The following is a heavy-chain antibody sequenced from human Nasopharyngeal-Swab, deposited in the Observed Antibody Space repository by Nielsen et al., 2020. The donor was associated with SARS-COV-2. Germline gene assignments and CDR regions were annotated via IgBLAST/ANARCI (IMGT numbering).Heavy chain of an antibody. J-gene: IGHJ4*02. CDR1: GYNLPEVA. CDR3: AAQLWSFWFDF. D-gene: IGHD3-10*01. V-gene: IGHV1-24*01. CDR2: FDPLDGEK. Sequence: ASVKVSCKVSGYNLPEVAIHWVRQAPGKGPEWMGGFDPLDGEKIYAQEFEGRVTITVHSSTDTAYLELRSLRSDDTATYYCAAQLWSFWFDFWGQGTRVTVSS.